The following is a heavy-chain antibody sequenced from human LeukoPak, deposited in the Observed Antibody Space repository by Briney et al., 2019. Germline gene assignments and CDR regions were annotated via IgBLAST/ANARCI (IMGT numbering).Heavy chain of an antibody. J-gene: IGHJ3*02. CDR1: GYTFTSYA. Sequence: GASVKVSCKASGYTFTSYAMNWVRQAPGQGLEWMGWINTNTGNPTYAQGFTGRFVFSLDTSVSTAYLQISSLKAEDTAVYYCARASKYTYYDILTGYHINSAFDIWGQGTMVTVSS. CDR3: ARASKYTYYDILTGYHINSAFDI. CDR2: INTNTGNP. V-gene: IGHV7-4-1*02. D-gene: IGHD3-9*01.